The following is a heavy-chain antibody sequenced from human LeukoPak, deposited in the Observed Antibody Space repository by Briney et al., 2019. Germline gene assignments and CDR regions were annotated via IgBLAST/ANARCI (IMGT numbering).Heavy chain of an antibody. Sequence: PGGSLRLSCAASGFTVSSNYMSWVRQAPGKGLEWVSVIYSGGTTYCADSVKGRFTISRDNSKNTLYLQMNSLRAEDTAVYYCARSSVRGVIPDYWGQGTLVTVSS. CDR3: ARSSVRGVIPDY. CDR2: IYSGGTT. CDR1: GFTVSSNY. J-gene: IGHJ4*02. V-gene: IGHV3-53*01. D-gene: IGHD3-10*01.